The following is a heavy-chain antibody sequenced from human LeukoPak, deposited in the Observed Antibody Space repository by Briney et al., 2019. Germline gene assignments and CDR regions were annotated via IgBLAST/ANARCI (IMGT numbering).Heavy chain of an antibody. CDR3: ARDLGIAAAGRLDY. CDR1: GFTVSSNS. V-gene: IGHV3-53*01. D-gene: IGHD6-13*01. J-gene: IGHJ4*02. CDR2: IYSDNT. Sequence: GGSLRLSCTVSGFTVSSNSMSWVRQAPGKGLEWVSFIYSDNTHYSDSVKGRFTISRDNSKNTLYLQMNSLRAEDTAVYYCARDLGIAAAGRLDYWGQGTLVTVSS.